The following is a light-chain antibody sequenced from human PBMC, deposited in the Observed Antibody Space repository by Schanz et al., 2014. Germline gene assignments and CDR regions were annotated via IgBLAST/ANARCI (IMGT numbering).Light chain of an antibody. V-gene: IGKV1-27*01. J-gene: IGKJ1*01. Sequence: DIQMTKPQSPLSASVGDRVTTTSRASQAIRNYLPCHHNKPGKVPKLLIYAASTLQSGVPSRFSGSGSGTDFTLTISSLQPEDFATYYCQQANSLPWTFGQGTKVEVK. CDR1: QAIRNY. CDR2: AAS. CDR3: QQANSLPWT.